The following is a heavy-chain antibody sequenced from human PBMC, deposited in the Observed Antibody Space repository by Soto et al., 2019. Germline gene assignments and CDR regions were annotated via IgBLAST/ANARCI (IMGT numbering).Heavy chain of an antibody. CDR3: ARVAKGDYYWYFDL. D-gene: IGHD4-17*01. V-gene: IGHV3-66*01. CDR2: IYSGGST. Sequence: EVQLVESGGGLVQPGGSLRLSCAASGFTVSSNYMSWVRQAPGKGLEWVSVIYSGGSTYYADSVKGRFTISRDNSKNTLYLQMNSLRAEDTAVYYCARVAKGDYYWYFDLWGRGNLVNVSS. J-gene: IGHJ2*01. CDR1: GFTVSSNY.